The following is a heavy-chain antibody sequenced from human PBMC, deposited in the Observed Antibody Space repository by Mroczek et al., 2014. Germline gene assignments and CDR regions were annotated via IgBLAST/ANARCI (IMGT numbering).Heavy chain of an antibody. D-gene: IGHD3-3*01. CDR3: AGFAPKLRFLEWLSPTPGDY. J-gene: IGHJ4*02. CDR2: IYTSGST. V-gene: IGHV4-61*02. Sequence: QVQLQQWGPGTGEAFNRPCPSPALSLVAPSAVVVTTGAGSGSPPGRLEWIGRIYTSGSTNYNPSLKSRVTISVDTSKNQFSLKLSSVTAADTAVYYCAGFAPKLRFLEWLSPTPGDYWGQGTLVTVSS. CDR1: VAPSAVVVTT.